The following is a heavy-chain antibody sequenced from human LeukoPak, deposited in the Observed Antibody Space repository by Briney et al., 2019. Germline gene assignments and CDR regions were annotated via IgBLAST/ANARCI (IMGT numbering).Heavy chain of an antibody. J-gene: IGHJ6*03. CDR3: ARGSFVAAAGNGYYYMDV. V-gene: IGHV1-8*01. Sequence: ASVKVSCKASGYTFTSYDIHWVRQATGQGLEWMGWMNPNSGNTGYAQKFQGRVTMTRNTSISTAYMELSSLRSEDTAVYYCARGSFVAAAGNGYYYMDVWGKGTTVTISS. CDR1: GYTFTSYD. CDR2: MNPNSGNT. D-gene: IGHD6-13*01.